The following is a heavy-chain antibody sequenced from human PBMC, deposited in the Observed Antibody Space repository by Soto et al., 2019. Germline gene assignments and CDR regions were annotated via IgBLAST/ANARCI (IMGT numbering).Heavy chain of an antibody. CDR1: DGSINSSSFY. D-gene: IGHD2-21*01. V-gene: IGHV4-39*01. J-gene: IGHJ3*01. CDR3: ARHEGVMTNAFDV. CDR2: VYYRGDT. Sequence: SETLSLTCTVSDGSINSSSFYWGWIRQPPGKGLEWIGFVYYRGDTIYNPSLKSRVTISVDTSKRQFSLMLSSVTAADTAIYYCARHEGVMTNAFDVWGQGTKVTVSS.